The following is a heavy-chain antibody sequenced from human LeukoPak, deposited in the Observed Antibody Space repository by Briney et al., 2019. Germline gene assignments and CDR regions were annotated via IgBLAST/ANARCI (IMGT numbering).Heavy chain of an antibody. D-gene: IGHD3-10*01. J-gene: IGHJ5*02. CDR2: IYYSGST. CDR3: ARDRPVGGSGISSRFDP. Sequence: SSQTLSLTCTVSGGSISSGGYYWSWIRQHPGKGLEWIGYIYYSGSTYYNPSLKSRVTISVDTSKNQSSLKLSSVTAADTAVYYCARDRPVGGSGISSRFDPWGQGTLVTVSS. V-gene: IGHV4-31*03. CDR1: GGSISSGGYY.